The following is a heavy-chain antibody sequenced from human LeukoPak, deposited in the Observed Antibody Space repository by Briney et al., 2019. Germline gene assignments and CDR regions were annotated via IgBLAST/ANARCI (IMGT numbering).Heavy chain of an antibody. V-gene: IGHV4-31*03. J-gene: IGHJ4*02. CDR1: GGSISSGGYY. D-gene: IGHD6-13*01. Sequence: PSETLSLTCTVSGGSISSGGYYWSWIRQHPGKGLEWIGYIYYSGSTNYNPSLKSRVTISVDTSKNQFSLKLSSVTAADTAVYYCARGSSSWYYFDYWGQGTLVTVSS. CDR3: ARGSSSWYYFDY. CDR2: IYYSGST.